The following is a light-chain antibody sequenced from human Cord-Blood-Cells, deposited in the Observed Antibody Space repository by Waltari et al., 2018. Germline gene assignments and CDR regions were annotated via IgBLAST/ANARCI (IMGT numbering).Light chain of an antibody. Sequence: SFELTPPPPVSGSPGKTARIPCPGAKLGDKNAWWFQQKPGQSPLMVIYQDSKRPSGIPERFSGSNSGNTATLTISGTQAMDEADYYCQAWDSSTGVVFGGGTKLTVL. J-gene: IGLJ2*01. CDR3: QAWDSSTGVV. CDR1: KLGDKN. CDR2: QDS. V-gene: IGLV3-1*01.